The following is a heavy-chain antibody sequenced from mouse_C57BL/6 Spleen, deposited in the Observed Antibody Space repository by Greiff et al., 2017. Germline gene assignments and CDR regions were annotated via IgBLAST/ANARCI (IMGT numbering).Heavy chain of an antibody. Sequence: VQLQQSGAELVRPGASVKLSCTASGFNIKDDYMHWVKQRPEQGLEWIGWIVPENGDTEYASKFQGKATITADTSSNTAYLQLSSLTTEDTAVYYCTAGSSYHYAMDYWGQGTSVTVSS. V-gene: IGHV14-4*01. CDR3: TAGSSYHYAMDY. CDR1: GFNIKDDY. CDR2: IVPENGDT. D-gene: IGHD1-1*01. J-gene: IGHJ4*01.